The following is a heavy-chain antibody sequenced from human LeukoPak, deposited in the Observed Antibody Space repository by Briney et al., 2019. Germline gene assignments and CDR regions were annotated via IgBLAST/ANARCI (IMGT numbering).Heavy chain of an antibody. J-gene: IGHJ4*02. CDR2: ISWNSGSI. V-gene: IGHV3-9*03. D-gene: IGHD6-13*01. Sequence: GGSLRLSCAASGFTFDDYAMHWVRQAPGKGLEWVSGISWNSGSIGYADSVKGRFTISRDNAKNSLYLQMNSLRAEDMALYYYAKEGIAAAGFDYWGQGTLVTVSS. CDR1: GFTFDDYA. CDR3: AKEGIAAAGFDY.